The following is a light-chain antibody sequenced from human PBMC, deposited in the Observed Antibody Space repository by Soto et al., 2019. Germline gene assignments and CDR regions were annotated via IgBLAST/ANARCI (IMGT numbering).Light chain of an antibody. CDR3: QQYNGPLFT. J-gene: IGKJ3*01. Sequence: DIQMTQSPSTLSASVGDRVTITCRASQSISSWLAWYQQKPGKAPKLLIYKASSLESGVPSRFSGSGSGTEFTLTISSLQPDDFATYYCQQYNGPLFTFGPGTKVDIK. CDR2: KAS. V-gene: IGKV1-5*03. CDR1: QSISSW.